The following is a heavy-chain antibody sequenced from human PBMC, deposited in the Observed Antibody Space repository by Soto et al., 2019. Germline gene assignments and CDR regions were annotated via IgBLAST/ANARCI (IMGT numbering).Heavy chain of an antibody. V-gene: IGHV4-4*02. Sequence: QVQLQESGPGLVKPSGTLSLTCAVSGGSISSSNWWSWVRQPPGKGLEWIGEIYHSGSTNYNPSLKSRVTPSVDKSQNPVSLKLSSVTAADTAVYYCARAGRGYCSGGSCYAGLHGMDVWGQGTTVTVSS. CDR1: GGSISSSNW. J-gene: IGHJ6*02. CDR2: IYHSGST. D-gene: IGHD2-15*01. CDR3: ARAGRGYCSGGSCYAGLHGMDV.